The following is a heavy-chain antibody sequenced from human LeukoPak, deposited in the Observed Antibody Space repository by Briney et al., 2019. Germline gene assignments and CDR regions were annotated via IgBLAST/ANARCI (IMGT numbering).Heavy chain of an antibody. D-gene: IGHD2-21*01. Sequence: GGSLRLSCAASGITFSHHGMDWVRQAPGKGLEWVAGIQYDGSIKFYLDSVKGRFTISRDNSKNTLDLQMNSLRFEDTAVYFCVQGGQYTRAYSDAFGLWGQGTMDTVSS. CDR1: GITFSHHG. V-gene: IGHV3-30*03. CDR2: IQYDGSIK. J-gene: IGHJ3*01. CDR3: VQGGQYTRAYSDAFGL.